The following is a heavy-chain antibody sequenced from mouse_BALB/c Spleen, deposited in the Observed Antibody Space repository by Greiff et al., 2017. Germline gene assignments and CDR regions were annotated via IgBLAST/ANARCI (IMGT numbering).Heavy chain of an antibody. Sequence: VQLQQSGAELVRSGASVKLSCTASGFNIKDYYMHWVKPRPEQGLEWIGWIDPENGDTEYAPKFQGKATMTADTSSNTAYLQLSSLTSEDTAVYYCNGGGIDYWGQGTTLTVSS. V-gene: IGHV14-4*02. J-gene: IGHJ2*01. CDR3: NGGGIDY. CDR1: GFNIKDYY. CDR2: IDPENGDT.